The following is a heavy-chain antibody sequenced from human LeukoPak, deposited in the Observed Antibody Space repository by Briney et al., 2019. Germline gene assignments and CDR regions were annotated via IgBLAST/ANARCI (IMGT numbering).Heavy chain of an antibody. CDR1: Y. Sequence: YWSWIXXPPGKGLEWIGEINHSGSTNYNPSLKSRVTISVDTSKNQFSLKLSSVTAADTAVYYCARRRGVGAANYWGQGTLVTVSS. CDR2: INHSGST. J-gene: IGHJ4*02. CDR3: ARRRGVGAANY. D-gene: IGHD2-15*01. V-gene: IGHV4-34*01.